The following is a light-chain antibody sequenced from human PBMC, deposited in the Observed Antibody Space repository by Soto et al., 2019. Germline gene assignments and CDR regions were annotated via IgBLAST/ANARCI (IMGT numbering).Light chain of an antibody. Sequence: ELVMTQSPGTMSLSPGETATLSCRASQSVSSNYVAWFHQKPGQAPRLLIYGASSRATGVPDRFSASGSGTDFTLTISRLEPEDFAVYYCQRYGRSPFTFGPGTKVDI. J-gene: IGKJ3*01. CDR3: QRYGRSPFT. CDR1: QSVSSNY. CDR2: GAS. V-gene: IGKV3-20*01.